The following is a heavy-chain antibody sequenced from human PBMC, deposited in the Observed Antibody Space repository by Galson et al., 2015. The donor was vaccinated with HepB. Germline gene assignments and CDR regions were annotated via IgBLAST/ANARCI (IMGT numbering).Heavy chain of an antibody. J-gene: IGHJ4*02. Sequence: SVKVSCKASGYTFTSYDINWVRQATGQGLEWMGWMNPNSANTGYAQKFQGRVTMTRNTSISTAYMELSSLRSEDTAVYYCARQFSHDSSGYYFADWGQGTLVTVSS. CDR2: MNPNSANT. CDR3: ARQFSHDSSGYYFAD. V-gene: IGHV1-8*01. D-gene: IGHD3-22*01. CDR1: GYTFTSYD.